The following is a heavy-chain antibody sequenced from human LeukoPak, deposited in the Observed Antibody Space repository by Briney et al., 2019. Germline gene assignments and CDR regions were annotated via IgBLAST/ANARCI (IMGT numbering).Heavy chain of an antibody. CDR3: ARGSLWFERRPDAFDI. D-gene: IGHD3-10*01. V-gene: IGHV1-2*04. CDR2: INPNSGGT. Sequence: ASVKVSCKASGYTFTGYYMHWVRQAPGQGLEWMGWINPNSGGTNYAQKFQGWVTMTRDTSISTAYMELSRLRSDDTAVYYCARGSLWFERRPDAFDIWGQGTMVTVSS. J-gene: IGHJ3*02. CDR1: GYTFTGYY.